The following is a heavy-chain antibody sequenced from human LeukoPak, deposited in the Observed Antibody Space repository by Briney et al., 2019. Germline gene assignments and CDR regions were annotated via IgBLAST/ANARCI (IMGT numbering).Heavy chain of an antibody. Sequence: GGSLRLSCAASGFNIGPYAMYWVRQGPGRGLEWVSVIKADGSGAFYSDSVRGRFTTSRDNSKNSLYLQMSSLTSDDTALYYCATWAFYHNLDVWGQGTTVAVSS. J-gene: IGHJ6*02. D-gene: IGHD2/OR15-2a*01. CDR2: IKADGSGA. CDR3: ATWAFYHNLDV. CDR1: GFNIGPYA. V-gene: IGHV3-43*02.